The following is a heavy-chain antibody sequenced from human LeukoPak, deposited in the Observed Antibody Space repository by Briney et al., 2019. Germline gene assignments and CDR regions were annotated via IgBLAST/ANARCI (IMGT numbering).Heavy chain of an antibody. CDR2: MNPNSGNT. Sequence: VASVKVSCKASGYTFTSYDINWVRQATGQGLEWMGWMNPNSGNTGYAQKFQGRVTITRNTSISTAYMELSSLRSEDTAVYYCARGKYDFWSGYYDYWGQGTLVTVSS. CDR1: GYTFTSYD. D-gene: IGHD3-3*01. J-gene: IGHJ4*02. V-gene: IGHV1-8*03. CDR3: ARGKYDFWSGYYDY.